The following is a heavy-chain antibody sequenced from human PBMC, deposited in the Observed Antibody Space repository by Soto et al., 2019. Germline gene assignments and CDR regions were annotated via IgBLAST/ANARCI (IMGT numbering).Heavy chain of an antibody. CDR3: GRHMTRNGSEALDS. CDR2: IHYTGRT. CDR1: GGSISGYY. J-gene: IGHJ4*02. Sequence: SETLSLTCAVSGGSISGYYWSWIRQPPGKGLEWIAFIHYTGRTSYSPSLKSRVTILLPTSENQFSLKLNSVPAADTAVYYLGRHMTRNGSEALDSWGQGILVTVS. V-gene: IGHV4-59*08. D-gene: IGHD2-2*01.